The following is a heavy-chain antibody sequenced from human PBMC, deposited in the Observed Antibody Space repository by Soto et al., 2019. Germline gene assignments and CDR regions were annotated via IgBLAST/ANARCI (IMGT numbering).Heavy chain of an antibody. CDR1: GGSVSSGDYF. CDR3: ARSPNYYYYGFDV. V-gene: IGHV4-61*08. D-gene: IGHD3-10*01. Sequence: SETLSLTCTVSGGSVSSGDYFWSWLRQSPGKRLEWIAYIYYSGSTDYNPSLKSRATISVDTSKSQVSLTLTSMTAADAALYYCARSPNYYYYGFDVWGQGTAVTVSS. CDR2: IYYSGST. J-gene: IGHJ6*02.